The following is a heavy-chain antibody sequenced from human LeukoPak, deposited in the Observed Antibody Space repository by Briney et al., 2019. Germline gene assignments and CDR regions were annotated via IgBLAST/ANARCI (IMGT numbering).Heavy chain of an antibody. V-gene: IGHV3-33*01. J-gene: IGHJ4*02. D-gene: IGHD3-10*01. CDR2: IWYDGSNK. CDR1: GFTFSSYG. CDR3: ARGRFGELLLYYFDY. Sequence: GGSLRLSCAASGFTFSSYGMHWVRQAPGKGLEWVADIWYDGSNKYYADSVKGRFTIPRDNSKNTLYLQMNSLRAEDTAVYYCARGRFGELLLYYFDYWGQGTLVTVSS.